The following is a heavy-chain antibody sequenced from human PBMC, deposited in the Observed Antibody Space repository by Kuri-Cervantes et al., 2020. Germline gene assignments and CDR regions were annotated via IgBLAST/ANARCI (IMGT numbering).Heavy chain of an antibody. J-gene: IGHJ4*02. Sequence: GGSLRLSCAGSGFTFSNQVMHWVRQAPGKGLEWVAVDGSNKYYADSVKGRFTISRDNSKNTLYLQMNSLRAEDTAVYYCARDPIAVAGTKKPDYWGQGTLVTVSS. CDR2: DGSNK. CDR1: GFTFSNQV. V-gene: IGHV3-30-3*01. D-gene: IGHD6-19*01. CDR3: ARDPIAVAGTKKPDY.